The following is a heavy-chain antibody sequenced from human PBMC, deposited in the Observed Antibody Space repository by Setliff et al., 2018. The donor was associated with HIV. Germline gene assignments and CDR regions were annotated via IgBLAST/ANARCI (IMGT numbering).Heavy chain of an antibody. CDR3: ARMNCSTTNCRESNWFDP. CDR1: GGTFSSYT. Sequence: ASVKVSCKASGGTFSSYTINWVRQATGQALEWMGWMNPNSGSTGYAQKFQGRVTITRNTSISTAYMEMSSLRSEDTAVYYCARMNCSTTNCRESNWFDPWGQGTLVTVSS. J-gene: IGHJ5*02. CDR2: MNPNSGST. V-gene: IGHV1-8*01. D-gene: IGHD2-2*01.